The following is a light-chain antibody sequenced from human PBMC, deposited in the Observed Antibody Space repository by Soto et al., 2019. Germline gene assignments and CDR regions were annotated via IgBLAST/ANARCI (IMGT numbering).Light chain of an antibody. J-gene: IGLJ3*02. CDR3: CSYTSSSTWV. CDR1: SSDGGTYNY. CDR2: DVS. V-gene: IGLV2-14*03. Sequence: QSALTQPASVSGSPGQSITISCTGTSSDGGTYNYVSWYHHHPGRAPKLMIYDVSSRPSGVSNRFSGSKSANTASLTISGLQAEDEADYYCCSYTSSSTWVFGGGTKVTVL.